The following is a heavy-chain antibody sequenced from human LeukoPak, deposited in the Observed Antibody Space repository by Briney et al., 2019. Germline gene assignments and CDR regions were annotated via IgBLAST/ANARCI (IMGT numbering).Heavy chain of an antibody. CDR1: GGSISSYY. Sequence: SETLSLTCTVSGGSISSYYWSWIRQPPGKGLEWIGYIYYSGSTNYNPSLKSRVTISVDTSKNQFSLKLSSVTAADTAVYYFARGEPLTYYYDSSVYSYYYGGKGPLVTVS. J-gene: IGHJ4*02. CDR2: IYYSGST. D-gene: IGHD3-22*01. CDR3: ARGEPLTYYYDSSVYSYYY. V-gene: IGHV4-59*12.